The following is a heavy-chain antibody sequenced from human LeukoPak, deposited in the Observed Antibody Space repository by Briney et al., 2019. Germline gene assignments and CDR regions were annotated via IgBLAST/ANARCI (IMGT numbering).Heavy chain of an antibody. CDR3: AGDFSRVSEY. CDR2: ISSDSTYI. J-gene: IGHJ4*02. CDR1: GFTFSIYS. D-gene: IGHD6-13*01. Sequence: GGSLRLSCAASGFTFSIYSMNWVRQAPGKGLEWVSSISSDSTYIYYADSVKGRFTISRDNAKNSLFLQMNSLRAEDTALYYCAGDFSRVSEYWGQGTLVTVSS. V-gene: IGHV3-21*01.